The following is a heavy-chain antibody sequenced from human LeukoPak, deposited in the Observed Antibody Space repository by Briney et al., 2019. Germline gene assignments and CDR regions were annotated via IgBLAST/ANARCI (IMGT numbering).Heavy chain of an antibody. D-gene: IGHD5-18*01. J-gene: IGHJ4*02. V-gene: IGHV4-59*01. CDR2: IYSSGST. Sequence: SETLSLTCTVPGGSISSYFWSWIRQPPGKGLEWIGYIYSSGSTNYNPSLKSRATISVDTSKNQFSLRLTSVTAADTAVYYCARASIQLWSYYFDYWGQGTLVTVSS. CDR1: GGSISSYF. CDR3: ARASIQLWSYYFDY.